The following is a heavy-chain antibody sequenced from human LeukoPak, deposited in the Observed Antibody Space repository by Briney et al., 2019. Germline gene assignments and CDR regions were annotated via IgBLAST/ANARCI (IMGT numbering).Heavy chain of an antibody. CDR3: ARPKCGSGGSCYQGDFDY. V-gene: IGHV1-46*01. D-gene: IGHD2-15*01. CDR2: LNPSGGST. Sequence: ASVKVSCKASGYTFTNYFIHWVRQAPGQGLEWMGILNPSGGSTSFAQKFQGRVTMTRDTSTSTVYMEVSSPRSEDTAVYYCARPKCGSGGSCYQGDFDYWGQGTLVTVSS. J-gene: IGHJ4*02. CDR1: GYTFTNYF.